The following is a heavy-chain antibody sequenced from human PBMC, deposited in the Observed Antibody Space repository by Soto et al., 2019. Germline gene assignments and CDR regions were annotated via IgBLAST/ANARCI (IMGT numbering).Heavy chain of an antibody. D-gene: IGHD3-9*01. CDR3: ARGMAEEQIFYYFDY. CDR2: IFYAGST. Sequence: SETLSLTCSVSGGPFSRGGYYWSWIRQHSGKGLECIGYIFYAGSTYYNPTLKSRVTTSVDASKSQFSLKLRSVTAADTAVYYCARGMAEEQIFYYFDYWGQGALVTVSS. J-gene: IGHJ4*02. V-gene: IGHV4-31*03. CDR1: GGPFSRGGYY.